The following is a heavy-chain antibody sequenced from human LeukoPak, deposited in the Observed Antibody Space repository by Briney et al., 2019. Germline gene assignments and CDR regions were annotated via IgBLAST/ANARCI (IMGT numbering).Heavy chain of an antibody. CDR2: ISYDGSNK. CDR3: AKVRVPAANMGDHYYGMDV. J-gene: IGHJ6*04. CDR1: GFTFSSYG. D-gene: IGHD2-2*01. V-gene: IGHV3-30*18. Sequence: GRSLRLSCAASGFTFSSYGMHWVRQAPGKGLEWVAVISYDGSNKYYADSVKGRFTISRDNSKNTLYLQMNSLRAEDTAVYYCAKVRVPAANMGDHYYGMDVWGKGTTVTVSS.